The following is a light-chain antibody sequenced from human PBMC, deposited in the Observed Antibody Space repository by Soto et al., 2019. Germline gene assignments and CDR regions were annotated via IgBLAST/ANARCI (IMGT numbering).Light chain of an antibody. Sequence: QSALTQPPSASGSPGQSVTISCTGTSRDVGGHDYVSWYQQHPGKAPKLMIYEVSKRPSGVPDRFSGSKSGNTASLTVSGLQAEYEADYYCSSYVTGNSLIFGGGTKLTVL. CDR2: EVS. CDR1: SRDVGGHDY. J-gene: IGLJ2*01. V-gene: IGLV2-8*01. CDR3: SSYVTGNSLI.